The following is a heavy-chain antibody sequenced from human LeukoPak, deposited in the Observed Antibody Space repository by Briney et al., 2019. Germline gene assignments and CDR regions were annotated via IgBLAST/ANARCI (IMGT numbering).Heavy chain of an antibody. Sequence: GASVKVSCKVSGYTLTELSMHWVRQAPGKGLEWMGGFDPEDGETIYAQKFQGRVTMTEDTSTDTAYMELSSLRSEDTAVYYCATVSSGTVTEQDIDIWGQGTMVTVSS. V-gene: IGHV1-24*01. CDR2: FDPEDGET. D-gene: IGHD4-17*01. J-gene: IGHJ3*02. CDR3: ATVSSGTVTEQDIDI. CDR1: GYTLTELS.